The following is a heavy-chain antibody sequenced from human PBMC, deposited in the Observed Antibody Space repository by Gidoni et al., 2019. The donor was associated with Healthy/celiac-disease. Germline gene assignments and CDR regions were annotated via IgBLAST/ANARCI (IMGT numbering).Heavy chain of an antibody. D-gene: IGHD3-22*01. Sequence: QLQLQESGPGLVKPSETLSLTCPVSGGSISSSSYYWGWIRQPPGKGLEWIGSIYYSGSTYYNPSLKSRVTISVDTSKNQFSLKLSSVTAADTAVYYCARRGYYDSSGYYIDWGQGTLVTVSS. CDR2: IYYSGST. J-gene: IGHJ4*02. CDR3: ARRGYYDSSGYYID. CDR1: GGSISSSSYY. V-gene: IGHV4-39*01.